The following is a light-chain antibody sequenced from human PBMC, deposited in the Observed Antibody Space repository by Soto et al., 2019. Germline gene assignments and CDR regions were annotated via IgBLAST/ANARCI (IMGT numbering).Light chain of an antibody. J-gene: IGLJ1*01. CDR1: SSNIGAGYD. CDR2: SNS. V-gene: IGLV1-40*01. CDR3: QSYDSSLSGFYV. Sequence: QSVLTQPPSASGAPGQRVTISCTGSSSNIGAGYDVHWYQQLPGTAPKLLIYSNSNRPSGVPDRFSGSKSGTSASLAITGLQAEDEADYYCQSYDSSLSGFYVFGTGTKVTVL.